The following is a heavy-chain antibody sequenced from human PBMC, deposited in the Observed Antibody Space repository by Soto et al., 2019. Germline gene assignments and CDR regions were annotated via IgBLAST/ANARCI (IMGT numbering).Heavy chain of an antibody. V-gene: IGHV3-23*01. Sequence: PGGSLRLSCVGSGFTFSDHGMSWVRQAPGKGLEWVSAISGSVGSTFYADSVKGRFTISRDNSKNTLYLQMNSLRDEDTAVYYCAKDRNITARNYDEWGQGVLVTVSS. J-gene: IGHJ4*02. CDR2: ISGSVGST. CDR1: GFTFSDHG. D-gene: IGHD6-6*01. CDR3: AKDRNITARNYDE.